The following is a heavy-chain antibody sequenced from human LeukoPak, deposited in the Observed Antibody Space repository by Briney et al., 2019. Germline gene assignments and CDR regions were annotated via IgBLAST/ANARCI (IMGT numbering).Heavy chain of an antibody. D-gene: IGHD1-26*01. V-gene: IGHV4-61*01. Sequence: SETLSLTCTASGGSVSSGSYYWSWIRQPPGKGLEWIGYIYYSGSTNYNPSLKSRVTISVDTPKNQVSLKLSSVTAADTAVYYCARGGTYTAGSFDYWGQGTLVTVSP. CDR3: ARGGTYTAGSFDY. CDR2: IYYSGST. CDR1: GGSVSSGSYY. J-gene: IGHJ4*02.